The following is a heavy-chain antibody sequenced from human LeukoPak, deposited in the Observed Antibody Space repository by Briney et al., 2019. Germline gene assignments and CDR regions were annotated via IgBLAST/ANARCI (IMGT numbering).Heavy chain of an antibody. CDR2: INGGNGKI. CDR3: VRDWGYQLLAY. Sequence: ASVKVSCKASGYTFTGYAIHWERQAPGQRLEWMGWINGGNGKIKYSQKLQGRVTMTRDTSASAAYMELSSLRSEGTAVYYCVRDWGYQLLAYWGQGTLVTVSS. J-gene: IGHJ4*02. V-gene: IGHV1-3*01. CDR1: GYTFTGYA. D-gene: IGHD2-2*01.